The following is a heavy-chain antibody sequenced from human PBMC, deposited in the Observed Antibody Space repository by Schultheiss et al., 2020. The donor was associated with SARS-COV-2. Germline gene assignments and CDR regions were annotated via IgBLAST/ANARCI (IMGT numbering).Heavy chain of an antibody. CDR3: ARGSSSWYVED. CDR1: GFTFSSYA. D-gene: IGHD6-13*01. J-gene: IGHJ4*02. Sequence: GGSLRLSCAASGFTFSSYAMSWVRQAPGKGLAWVSVIYSGGSTYYADSVKGRFTISRDNSKNTLYLQMNSLRAEDTAVYYCARGSSSWYVEDWGQGTLVTVS. V-gene: IGHV3-53*01. CDR2: IYSGGST.